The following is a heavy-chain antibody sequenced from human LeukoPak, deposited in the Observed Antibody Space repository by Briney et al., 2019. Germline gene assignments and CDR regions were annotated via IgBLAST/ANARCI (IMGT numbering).Heavy chain of an antibody. V-gene: IGHV4-30-4*08. Sequence: TSQTLSLTCTVSGGSISSGGYYWSWIRQHLGKGLEWIGYIYYSGSTYYNPSLKSRVTISVDTSKNQFSLKLSSVTAADTAVYYCARVSSEWMGWGGYFDYWGQGTLVTVSS. CDR3: ARVSSEWMGWGGYFDY. CDR1: GGSISSGGYY. D-gene: IGHD3-3*01. CDR2: IYYSGST. J-gene: IGHJ4*02.